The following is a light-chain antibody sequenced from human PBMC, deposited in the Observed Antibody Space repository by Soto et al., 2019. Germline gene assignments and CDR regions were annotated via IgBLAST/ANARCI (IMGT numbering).Light chain of an antibody. CDR2: SNN. CDR1: NSNIGSNT. Sequence: QSVLTQPPSASGTPGQRVSISCSGSNSNIGSNTVNWYQQGPGAAPKLLIYSNNQRPSGVPDRFSASKSATSASVAISGLQSEDEADYYCASWDDSLNGLVFGGGTKLTVL. J-gene: IGLJ2*01. V-gene: IGLV1-44*01. CDR3: ASWDDSLNGLV.